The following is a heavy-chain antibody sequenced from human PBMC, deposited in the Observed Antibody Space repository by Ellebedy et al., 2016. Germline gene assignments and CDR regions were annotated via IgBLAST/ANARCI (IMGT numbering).Heavy chain of an antibody. CDR2: IYYSGST. V-gene: IGHV4-59*12. Sequence: SETLSLTXTVSGGSISSYYWSWIRQPPGKGLEWIGYIYYSGSTNYNPSLKSRVTISVDTSKNQFSLKLNFVTAADTAVYYCARDPRLGGMDVWGQGTTVTVSS. CDR1: GGSISSYY. J-gene: IGHJ6*02. CDR3: ARDPRLGGMDV. D-gene: IGHD3-16*01.